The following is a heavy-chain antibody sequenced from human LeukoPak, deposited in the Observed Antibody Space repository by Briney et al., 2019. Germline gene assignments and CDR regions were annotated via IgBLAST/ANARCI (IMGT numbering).Heavy chain of an antibody. CDR1: GGSISSYY. V-gene: IGHV4-59*01. J-gene: IGHJ4*02. Sequence: SETLSLTCTVSGGSISSYYWSWIRQPPGKGLEWIGYIYYSGSTNSNPSLKSRVTISVDTSKNQFSLKLSSVTAADTAVYYCARTYSSGWYCFDYWGQGTLVTVSS. CDR2: IYYSGST. D-gene: IGHD6-19*01. CDR3: ARTYSSGWYCFDY.